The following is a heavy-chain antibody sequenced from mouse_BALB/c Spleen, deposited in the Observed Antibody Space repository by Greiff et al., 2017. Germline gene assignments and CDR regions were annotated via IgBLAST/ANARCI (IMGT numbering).Heavy chain of an antibody. Sequence: VQLQQSGAELARPGASVKMSCKASGYTFTSYTMHWVKQRPGQGLEWIGYINPSSGYTNYNQKFKDKATLTADKSSSTAYMQLSSLTSEDSAVYYCARNPDYWYFDVWGAGTTVTVSS. CDR3: ARNPDYWYFDV. J-gene: IGHJ1*01. CDR1: GYTFTSYT. CDR2: INPSSGYT. V-gene: IGHV1-4*01.